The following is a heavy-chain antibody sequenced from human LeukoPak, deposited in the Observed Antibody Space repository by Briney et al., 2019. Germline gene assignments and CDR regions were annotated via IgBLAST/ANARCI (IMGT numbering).Heavy chain of an antibody. Sequence: GGSLRLSCAASGFTFSSYGMHWVRQAPGKGPEWVAFIRYDGSNKYYADSVKGRFTISRDNSKNTLYLQMNSLRAEDTAVYYCAKDRDGSGSLFDYWGQGTLVTVSS. V-gene: IGHV3-30*02. CDR1: GFTFSSYG. CDR3: AKDRDGSGSLFDY. D-gene: IGHD3-10*01. J-gene: IGHJ4*02. CDR2: IRYDGSNK.